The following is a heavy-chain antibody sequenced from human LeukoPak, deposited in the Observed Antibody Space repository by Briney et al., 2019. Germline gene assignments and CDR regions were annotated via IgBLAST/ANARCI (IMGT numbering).Heavy chain of an antibody. CDR1: GGSISSSSYY. D-gene: IGHD6-13*01. V-gene: IGHV4-39*07. CDR2: IYYSGST. J-gene: IGHJ5*02. CDR3: ARAYSSSWYFNWFDP. Sequence: SETLSLTCTVSGGSISSSSYYWGWIRQPPGKGLEWIGSIYYSGSTYCNPSLKSRVTISVDTSKNQFSLKLSSVTAADTAVYYCARAYSSSWYFNWFDPWGQGTLVIVSS.